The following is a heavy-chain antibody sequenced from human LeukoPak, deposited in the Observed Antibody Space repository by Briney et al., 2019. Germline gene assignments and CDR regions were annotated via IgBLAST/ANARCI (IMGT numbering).Heavy chain of an antibody. CDR1: GFTFSSYS. CDR2: ISSSSSTI. V-gene: IGHV3-48*04. D-gene: IGHD3-10*01. CDR3: ARESPYGSGSPNLDY. J-gene: IGHJ4*02. Sequence: PGGSLRLSCAAPGFTFSSYSMNWVRQAPGKGLEWVSYISSSSSTIYYADSVKGRFTISRDNAKNSLYLQMNSLRAEDTAVYYCARESPYGSGSPNLDYWGQGTLVTVSS.